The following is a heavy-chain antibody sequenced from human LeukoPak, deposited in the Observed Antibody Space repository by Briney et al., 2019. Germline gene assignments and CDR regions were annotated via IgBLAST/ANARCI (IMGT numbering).Heavy chain of an antibody. D-gene: IGHD3-16*02. CDR2: MLYSGST. J-gene: IGHJ4*01. CDR1: GASISNFY. V-gene: IGHV4-59*08. CDR3: ARSDIWGSYRFLDY. Sequence: SETLSLTCTVSGASISNFYWSWIRQAPGQGLEWIGYMLYSGSTNRKPSLRSRVTISVDTSKNQVSLKLSSVTAADTAVYYCARSDIWGSYRFLDYWGQGILVTVSS.